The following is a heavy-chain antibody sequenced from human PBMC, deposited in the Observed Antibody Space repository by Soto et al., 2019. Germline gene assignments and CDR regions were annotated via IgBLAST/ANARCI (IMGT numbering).Heavy chain of an antibody. CDR1: GGSISSSDYY. Sequence: QVQLQESGPGLVKPSQTLSLTCTVSGGSISSSDYYWTWIRQSPGRGLEWIGYIYYTGSTYYNPALNGRLTIAVDTSKSHFSLKRNSMTAADTAVYYCARAPYRGTNSRGAFNLWGQGTMVTVSS. V-gene: IGHV4-30-4*01. CDR3: ARAPYRGTNSRGAFNL. J-gene: IGHJ3*01. CDR2: IYYTGST. D-gene: IGHD2-8*01.